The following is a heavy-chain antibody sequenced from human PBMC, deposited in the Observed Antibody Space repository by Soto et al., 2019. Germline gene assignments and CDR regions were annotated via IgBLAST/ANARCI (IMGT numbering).Heavy chain of an antibody. CDR3: ARGSLFIAAADYYYGMDV. V-gene: IGHV1-2*04. CDR2: INPNSGGT. CDR1: GYTFTGYY. D-gene: IGHD6-13*01. Sequence: ASVKVSCKASGYTFTGYYMHWVRQAPGQGLEWMGWINPNSGGTNYAQKFQGWVTMTRDTSISTAYMELSRLRSDDTAVYYCARGSLFIAAADYYYGMDVWGQGTTVTVSS. J-gene: IGHJ6*02.